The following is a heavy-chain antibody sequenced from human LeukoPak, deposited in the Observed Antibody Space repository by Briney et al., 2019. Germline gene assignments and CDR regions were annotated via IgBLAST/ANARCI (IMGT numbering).Heavy chain of an antibody. Sequence: PGGSLRLSCAASGFTFSSYWMSWVRQAPGKGLEWVADIKQDGSEKYYVDSVKGRFTISRDNAKNSLYLQMNSLRAEDTALYYCAKKGGLDGDYFDFWGQGTLVTVSS. CDR3: AKKGGLDGDYFDF. V-gene: IGHV3-7*03. CDR2: IKQDGSEK. J-gene: IGHJ4*02. CDR1: GFTFSSYW. D-gene: IGHD1-1*01.